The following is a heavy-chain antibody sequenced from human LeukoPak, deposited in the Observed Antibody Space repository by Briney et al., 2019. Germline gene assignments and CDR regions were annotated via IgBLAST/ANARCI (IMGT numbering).Heavy chain of an antibody. CDR2: INSDGSTT. CDR1: GFTFSSYW. V-gene: IGHV3-74*01. CDR3: RSTFDI. Sequence: KPGGSLRLSCAASGFTFSSYWMHWVRQAPGKGLVWVSNINSDGSTTTYADSVKGRFTISRDNAENTLYLQMNSLYCARGWYGAPRSTFDIWGQGTMVTVSS. D-gene: IGHD2-15*01. J-gene: IGHJ3*02.